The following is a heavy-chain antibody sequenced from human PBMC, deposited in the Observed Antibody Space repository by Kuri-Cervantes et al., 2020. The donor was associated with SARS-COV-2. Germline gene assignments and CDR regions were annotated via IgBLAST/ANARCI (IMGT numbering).Heavy chain of an antibody. CDR3: PSSPLGSGYSFDP. Sequence: SETLSLTCTVSGASISSGGYYWNWIRQHPGKGLEWIGYIYYSGYTYYNPSLKSRLIISVDTSENQCSLKLTSVTAAATAVYYCPSSPLGSGYSFDPWGQGTLVTVSS. CDR1: GASISSGGYY. D-gene: IGHD1-26*01. CDR2: IYYSGYT. V-gene: IGHV4-31*03. J-gene: IGHJ5*02.